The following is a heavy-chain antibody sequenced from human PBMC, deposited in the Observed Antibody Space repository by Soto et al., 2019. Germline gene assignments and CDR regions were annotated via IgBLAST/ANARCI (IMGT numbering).Heavy chain of an antibody. V-gene: IGHV1-2*04. CDR2: INPNSGGT. J-gene: IGHJ6*03. D-gene: IGHD1-1*01. CDR1: GYTFTGYY. Sequence: ASVKVSCKASGYTFTGYYMHWVRQAPGQGLEWIGWINPNSGGTNYAQKNQGWVTMTRDTSISTAYMELSSLRSDDTTEYYCAARTGTNPDHYYMDFWGKGTTVTVSS. CDR3: AARTGTNPDHYYMDF.